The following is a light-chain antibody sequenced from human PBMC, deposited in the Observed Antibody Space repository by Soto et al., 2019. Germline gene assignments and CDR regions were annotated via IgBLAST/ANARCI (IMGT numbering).Light chain of an antibody. CDR3: SSYTSSSFYV. J-gene: IGLJ1*01. Sequence: QSVLTQPASVSGSPGQSITISCTGTSSDVGGYNYVSWYQQHPGKAPKLMIYDVSNRPSGVSNRFSGSKSGNTASLTISGPQAEDGAAYYCSSYTSSSFYVFGTGTKVT. V-gene: IGLV2-14*01. CDR2: DVS. CDR1: SSDVGGYNY.